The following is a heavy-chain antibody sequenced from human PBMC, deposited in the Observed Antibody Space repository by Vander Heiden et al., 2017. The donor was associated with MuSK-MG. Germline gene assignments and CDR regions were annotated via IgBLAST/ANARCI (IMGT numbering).Heavy chain of an antibody. CDR3: AKDMRCSGYSPCYYMDV. J-gene: IGHJ6*03. CDR1: GLTFNDYA. Sequence: CPAWGLTFNDYAMHWVRQAPGKGLEWVAGISWDGDSLGYADSVKGRFTNSRDNARNSLFLQMNSLTTEDTALYYCAKDMRCSGYSPCYYMDVWGKGITVSVSS. D-gene: IGHD3-22*01. V-gene: IGHV3-9*01. CDR2: ISWDGDSL.